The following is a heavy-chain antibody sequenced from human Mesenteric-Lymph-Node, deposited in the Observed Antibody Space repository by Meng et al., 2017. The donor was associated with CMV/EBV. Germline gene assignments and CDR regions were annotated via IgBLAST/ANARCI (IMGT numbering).Heavy chain of an antibody. J-gene: IGHJ4*02. V-gene: IGHV3-20*03. CDR2: ITWHGDSA. CDR3: AGDVLGHCSSTSCYTEWGY. CDR1: FAAYG. Sequence: FAAYGSRWVRHAPGKGLGWFAGITWHGDSAGYADSVKGRFTISRDSAKSSLYLQMNSLRAEDTALYYCAGDVLGHCSSTSCYTEWGYWGQGTLVTVSS. D-gene: IGHD2-2*02.